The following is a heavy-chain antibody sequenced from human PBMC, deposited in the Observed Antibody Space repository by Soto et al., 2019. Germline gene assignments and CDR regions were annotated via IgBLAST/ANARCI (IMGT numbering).Heavy chain of an antibody. CDR1: GGSINSYY. J-gene: IGHJ5*01. V-gene: IGHV4-4*07. Sequence: KPSETLSLTCNVSGGSINSYYWSWIRQPAGKGLEWIGRISSGGSAIYNPPLKSRVTISVDTSKNQFSLRLTSVTAADTAVYFCARDAYPNWFDFWGQGTLVTVSS. D-gene: IGHD2-8*01. CDR2: ISSGGSA. CDR3: ARDAYPNWFDF.